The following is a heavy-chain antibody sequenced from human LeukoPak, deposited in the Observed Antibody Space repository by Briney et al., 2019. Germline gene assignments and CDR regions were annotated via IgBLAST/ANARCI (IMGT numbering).Heavy chain of an antibody. D-gene: IGHD6-19*01. CDR2: IYPADSDT. J-gene: IGHJ5*02. V-gene: IGHV5-51*01. CDR1: GYSFTSQW. CDR3: ARHPPYSSGWRWLDP. Sequence: GESLKISCKGSGYSFTSQWIGWVRQMPGKGLEWMGIIYPADSDTKYSPSFQGQVTISVDKSISTAYLQWSSLKASDTAIYYCARHPPYSSGWRWLDPWGQGTLVTVSS.